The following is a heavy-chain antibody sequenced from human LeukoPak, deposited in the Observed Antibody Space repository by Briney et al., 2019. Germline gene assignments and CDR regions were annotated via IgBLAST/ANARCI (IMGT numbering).Heavy chain of an antibody. D-gene: IGHD3-10*01. Sequence: SETLSLTCAVYGGSFSGYYWSWIRQPPGKGLEWIGEINHSGSTNYNPSLKSRVTISVDTSKNQFSLKLSSVTAADTAVYYCARGTRTDYYWSGRPNLVDPLGQGTL. J-gene: IGHJ5*01. CDR3: ARGTRTDYYWSGRPNLVDP. CDR2: INHSGST. V-gene: IGHV4-34*01. CDR1: GGSFSGYY.